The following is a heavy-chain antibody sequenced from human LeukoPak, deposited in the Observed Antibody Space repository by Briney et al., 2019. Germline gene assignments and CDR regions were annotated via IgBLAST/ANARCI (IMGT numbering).Heavy chain of an antibody. Sequence: GGYLRLSCAASGFTFNNHVMHWVRQAPGKGLEWVAVISSDGSLKYYADSVKGRFTISRDNSQNTLYLQMNSLRSEDTAVFYCAKADEYYYYYYYIDVWGKGTTVTVSS. CDR1: GFTFNNHV. CDR3: AKADEYYYYYYYIDV. D-gene: IGHD5-24*01. J-gene: IGHJ6*03. V-gene: IGHV3-30*04. CDR2: ISSDGSLK.